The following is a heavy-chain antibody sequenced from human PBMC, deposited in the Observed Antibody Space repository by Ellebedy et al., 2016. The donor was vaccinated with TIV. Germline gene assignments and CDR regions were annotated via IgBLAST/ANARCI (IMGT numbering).Heavy chain of an antibody. CDR3: AKDLRSGYDRKVYYFDY. CDR1: GFTFSNYA. D-gene: IGHD5-12*01. CDR2: ISGSGGGA. Sequence: GGSLRLSXAASGFTFSNYAMSWVRQAPGKGLEWVSAISGSGGGAYYTELVKGRFTISRDNSKNRLLLQMNNLRAEDTAVYYCAKDLRSGYDRKVYYFDYWGQGTLVTVSS. V-gene: IGHV3-23*01. J-gene: IGHJ4*02.